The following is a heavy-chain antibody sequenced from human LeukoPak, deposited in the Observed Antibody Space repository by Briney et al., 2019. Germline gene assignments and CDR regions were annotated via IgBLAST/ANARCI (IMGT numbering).Heavy chain of an antibody. D-gene: IGHD4-11*01. V-gene: IGHV1-8*03. CDR2: INPNSGDS. Sequence: ASVKVSCKASGYTFTSNDINWLRQAPGQGPEWMGWINPNSGDSGYAQKFRGRVIITRDTSISTAYMELSSLRSEDTAVYYCARHLRTTFDYWGQGTLVTVSS. CDR3: ARHLRTTFDY. J-gene: IGHJ4*02. CDR1: GYTFTSND.